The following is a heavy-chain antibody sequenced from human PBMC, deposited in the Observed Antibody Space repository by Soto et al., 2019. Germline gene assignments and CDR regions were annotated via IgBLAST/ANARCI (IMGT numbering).Heavy chain of an antibody. J-gene: IGHJ6*02. CDR2: ITATGGYT. CDR3: ATLSYDFWTGLDV. D-gene: IGHD3-3*01. Sequence: EVQLLESGGGLVQPGGSLRLSCVASGFTFSSYAMSWVRQAPGKGLEWVSVITATGGYTYYGDSVKGRFAISRDNSKNTVFLQMNSLRAEDTAVYYCATLSYDFWTGLDVWGQGTTVTVSS. V-gene: IGHV3-23*01. CDR1: GFTFSSYA.